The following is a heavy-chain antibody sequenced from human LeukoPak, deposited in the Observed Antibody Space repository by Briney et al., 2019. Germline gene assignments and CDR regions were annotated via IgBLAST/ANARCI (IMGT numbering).Heavy chain of an antibody. J-gene: IGHJ2*01. Sequence: PSETLSLTCTVSGGSISSYFWNWVRQHPGKGLEWIGYISYSGSTSYNSSFNSRVTISLDTSKKQVSLKLSFVTAADTAVYFCARGVGSGGYYGSSHWHLDLWGRGTLVTFSS. V-gene: IGHV4-59*01. CDR2: ISYSGST. CDR1: GGSISSYF. CDR3: ARGVGSGGYYGSSHWHLDL. D-gene: IGHD3-22*01.